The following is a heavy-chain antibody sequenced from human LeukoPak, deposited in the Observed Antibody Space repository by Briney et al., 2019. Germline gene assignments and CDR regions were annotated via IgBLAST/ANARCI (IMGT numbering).Heavy chain of an antibody. CDR1: GFTVSSNY. CDR3: ARGPMVRGSHYFDY. D-gene: IGHD3-10*01. CDR2: IKQDGSEK. J-gene: IGHJ4*02. V-gene: IGHV3-7*01. Sequence: GGSLRLSCAVSGFTVSSNYMSWVRQAPGKGLEWVANIKQDGSEKYYVDSVKGRFTISRDNAKNSLYLQMNSLRAEDTAVYDCARGPMVRGSHYFDYWGQGTLVTVSS.